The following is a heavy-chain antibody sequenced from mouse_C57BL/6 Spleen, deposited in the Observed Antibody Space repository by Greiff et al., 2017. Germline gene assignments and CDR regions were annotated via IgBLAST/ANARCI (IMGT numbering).Heavy chain of an antibody. D-gene: IGHD2-3*01. V-gene: IGHV1-19*01. CDR2: INPYNGGT. CDR1: GYTFTDYY. J-gene: IGHJ4*01. Sequence: EVKLMESGPVLVKPGASVKMSCKASGYTFTDYYMNWVKQSHGKSLEWIGVINPYNGGTSYNQKFKGKATLTVDKSSSTAYMELNSLTSEDSAVYYCARYKDGYYFYAMDYWGQGTSVTVSS. CDR3: ARYKDGYYFYAMDY.